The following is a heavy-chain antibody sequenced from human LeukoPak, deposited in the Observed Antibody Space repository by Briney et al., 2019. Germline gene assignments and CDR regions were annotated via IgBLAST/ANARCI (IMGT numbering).Heavy chain of an antibody. Sequence: GGSLRLSCATSGFTFSGNSMNWVRQAPGKGLEWVANIKQDGSEKYYVDSVKGRFTISRDNAKNSLYLQMSNLRAEDTAVYFCARGGGLDVWGQGATVTVSS. J-gene: IGHJ6*02. V-gene: IGHV3-7*03. CDR2: IKQDGSEK. CDR1: GFTFSGNS. D-gene: IGHD3-16*01. CDR3: ARGGGLDV.